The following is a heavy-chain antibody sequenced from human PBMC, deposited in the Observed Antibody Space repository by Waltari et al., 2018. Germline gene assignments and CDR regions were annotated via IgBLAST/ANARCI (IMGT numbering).Heavy chain of an antibody. CDR3: AKDSRLITGTTKDYFDY. CDR1: GFTFSSYA. Sequence: EVQLLESGGGLVQPGGSLRLSCAASGFTFSSYAMSWVRQAPGKGLEWVSAISGSGGSTDYADSVKGRFTISRDNSKNTLYLQMNSLRAEDTAVYYCAKDSRLITGTTKDYFDYWGQGTLVTVS. D-gene: IGHD1-7*01. V-gene: IGHV3-23*01. CDR2: ISGSGGST. J-gene: IGHJ4*02.